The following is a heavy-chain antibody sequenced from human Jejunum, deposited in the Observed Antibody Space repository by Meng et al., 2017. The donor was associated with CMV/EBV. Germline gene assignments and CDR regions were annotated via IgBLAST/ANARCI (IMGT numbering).Heavy chain of an antibody. Sequence: HVALVESWVGVIRPVGSMRLSCVTCGFTFSRSGSHWVRQAPGMPLEWVPFIHYAWDSQYYADPAKGRFTISREDSRNTVYRPIHSLTTEDTAVYYCAKNRDGIDSWGQGTLVTVSS. CDR1: GFTFSRSG. CDR2: IHYAWDSQ. V-gene: IGHV3-30*02. CDR3: AKNRDGIDS. J-gene: IGHJ4*02. D-gene: IGHD2/OR15-2a*01.